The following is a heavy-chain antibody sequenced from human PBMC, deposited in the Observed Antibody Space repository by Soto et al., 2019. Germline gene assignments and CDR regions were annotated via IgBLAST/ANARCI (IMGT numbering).Heavy chain of an antibody. CDR3: VKDVGYGFILYDF. D-gene: IGHD4-17*01. J-gene: IGHJ4*02. V-gene: IGHV3-23*01. CDR1: GFSFSSFG. Sequence: GGSLRLSCIASGFSFSSFGMTGVRQAPGKGLEWVSTVNGGGDSTHYADSVKGRFSIFRDNSKNTVYLQMNSLRAEDSAIYYCVKDVGYGFILYDFWGQGTLVPVSS. CDR2: VNGGGDST.